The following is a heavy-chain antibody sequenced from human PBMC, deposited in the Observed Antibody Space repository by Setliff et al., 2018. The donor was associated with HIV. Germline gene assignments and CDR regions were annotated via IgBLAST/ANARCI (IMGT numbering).Heavy chain of an antibody. CDR2: ISPDNGNT. D-gene: IGHD1-1*01. V-gene: IGHV1-18*04. CDR3: VRDRELRTTRSLDF. J-gene: IGHJ4*02. Sequence: ASVTVSCQASGYIFLNYDITWVRQAPGQGLEWMGWISPDNGNTNYAQKVEGRVILTTDKSTNTVEMELRSLRSDDTAVYYCVRDRELRTTRSLDFWGPGTLVTVSS. CDR1: GYIFLNYD.